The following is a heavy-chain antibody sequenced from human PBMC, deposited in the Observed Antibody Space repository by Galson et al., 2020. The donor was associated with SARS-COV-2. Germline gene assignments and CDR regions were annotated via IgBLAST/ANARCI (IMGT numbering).Heavy chain of an antibody. CDR3: ARDQGGNLRITMVRGVRPPDTYCYHGMDV. D-gene: IGHD3-10*01. CDR1: GFTFSDYY. V-gene: IGHV3-11*01. CDR2: ISSSGSTI. J-gene: IGHJ6*01. Sequence: NSGGSLRLSCAASGFTFSDYYMSWIRQAPGKGLEWVSYISSSGSTIYYADSVKGRFTISRDNDKNSLYMQMNSLRAEDTAVYYWARDQGGNLRITMVRGVRPPDTYCYHGMDVWGQGTTVTVHS.